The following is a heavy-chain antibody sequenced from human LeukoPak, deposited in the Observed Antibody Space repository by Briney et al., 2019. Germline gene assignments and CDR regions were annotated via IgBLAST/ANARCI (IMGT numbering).Heavy chain of an antibody. CDR1: GFTFSSYA. J-gene: IGHJ5*02. Sequence: GGSLRLSCAASGFTFSSYAMHWVRQAPGKGLEWVAVISYDGSNKFYADSVKGRFTISRDNSKNTLYLQMNSLRAEDTAVYYCARGLVLVPIYNWFDPWGQGTLVTVSS. CDR3: ARGLVLVPIYNWFDP. CDR2: ISYDGSNK. D-gene: IGHD6-13*01. V-gene: IGHV3-30-3*01.